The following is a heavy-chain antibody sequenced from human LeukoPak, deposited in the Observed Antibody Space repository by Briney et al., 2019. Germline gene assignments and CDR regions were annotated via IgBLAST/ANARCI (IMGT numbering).Heavy chain of an antibody. CDR3: VREVVTQFLDMDV. Sequence: SETLSLTCTVAGGSISSDYWSWIRQPPGKGLEWIGYFYYSGSTNYNPSLKSRVTISVDTSKNQFSLKLSSVTAADTAIYYCVREVVTQFLDMDVWGKGTTVTVSS. D-gene: IGHD4-23*01. V-gene: IGHV4-59*01. J-gene: IGHJ6*03. CDR1: GGSISSDY. CDR2: FYYSGST.